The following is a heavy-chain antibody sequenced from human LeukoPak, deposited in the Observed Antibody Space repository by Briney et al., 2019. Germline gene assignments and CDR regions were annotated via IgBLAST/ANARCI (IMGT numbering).Heavy chain of an antibody. Sequence: SETLSLTCTVSGGPISSSSYYWGWIRQPPGKGLEWIGSIYYSGSTYYNPSLKSRVTISVDTSKNQFSLKLSSVTAADTAVYYCASQYYYDSSGYYYLNWFDPWGQGTLVTVSS. D-gene: IGHD3-22*01. J-gene: IGHJ5*02. CDR1: GGPISSSSYY. V-gene: IGHV4-39*01. CDR3: ASQYYYDSSGYYYLNWFDP. CDR2: IYYSGST.